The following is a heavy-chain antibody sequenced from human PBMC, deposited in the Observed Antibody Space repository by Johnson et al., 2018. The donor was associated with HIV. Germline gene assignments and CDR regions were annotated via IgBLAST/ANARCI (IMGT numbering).Heavy chain of an antibody. Sequence: VKLVESGGGLVQPGRSVRLSCAASGFTFDDYAMHWVRQAPGKGLEWVSGISWNSGSIGYADSVKGRFTIYRDTAKNSLYLQMNSLRDVDTAVYYCARDGRGLDAFDIWGQGTMVTVSS. CDR2: ISWNSGSI. CDR1: GFTFDDYA. D-gene: IGHD5-12*01. V-gene: IGHV3-9*01. CDR3: ARDGRGLDAFDI. J-gene: IGHJ3*02.